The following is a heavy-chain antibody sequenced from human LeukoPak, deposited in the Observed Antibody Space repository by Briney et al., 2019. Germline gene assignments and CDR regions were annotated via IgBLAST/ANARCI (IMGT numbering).Heavy chain of an antibody. CDR1: GFTFSSYW. V-gene: IGHV3-7*04. CDR2: IKEDGSEK. Sequence: PGRSLRLSCAAPGFTFSSYWMSWVRQAPGKGLEWVANIKEDGSEKYSVDSVKGRFTISRDNAKKSLYLQMNSLRAEDTAVYYCARDRGRNWFDSWGQGTLVTVSS. D-gene: IGHD6-25*01. CDR3: ARDRGRNWFDS. J-gene: IGHJ5*01.